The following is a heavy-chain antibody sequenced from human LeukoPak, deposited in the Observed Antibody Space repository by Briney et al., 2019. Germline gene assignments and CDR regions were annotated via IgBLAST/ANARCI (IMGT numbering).Heavy chain of an antibody. Sequence: ASVKVSCKASGYTFTGYYMHWVRQAPGQGLEWMGWINPNSGGTNYAQKFQGRVTMTRDTSISTAYMELSRLRSDDTAVYYCARGAGTNLNYYYYMDVWGKGTTVTISS. CDR2: INPNSGGT. V-gene: IGHV1-2*02. D-gene: IGHD6-19*01. J-gene: IGHJ6*03. CDR3: ARGAGTNLNYYYYMDV. CDR1: GYTFTGYY.